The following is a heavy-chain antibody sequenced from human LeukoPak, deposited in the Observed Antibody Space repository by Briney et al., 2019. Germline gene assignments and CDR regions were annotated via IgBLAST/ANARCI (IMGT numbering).Heavy chain of an antibody. V-gene: IGHV4-61*02. CDR1: GGSISSGSYY. CDR3: ARVGGDFWSGYYKYYFDY. D-gene: IGHD3-3*01. CDR2: IYTSGST. Sequence: SQTLSLTCTVSGGSISSGSYYWSWIRQPAGKGLEWIGRIYTSGSTNYNPSLKSRVTISVDTSKNQFSLKLSSVTAADTAVYYCARVGGDFWSGYYKYYFDYWGQGTLVTVSS. J-gene: IGHJ4*02.